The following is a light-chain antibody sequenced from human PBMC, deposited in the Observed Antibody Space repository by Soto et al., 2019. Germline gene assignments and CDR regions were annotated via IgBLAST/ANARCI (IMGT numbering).Light chain of an antibody. J-gene: IGLJ2*01. CDR2: EVF. Sequence: QSALTQPRSVSGSPGQSVTISCTGTSSDVGGYTHVSWYQQHPGKAPKLILFEVFNRPSGVSTRFSGSKSGSTASLTISGLQAEDEADYFCSSYTTNNAHVFGGGTKLTVL. V-gene: IGLV2-14*01. CDR3: SSYTTNNAHV. CDR1: SSDVGGYTH.